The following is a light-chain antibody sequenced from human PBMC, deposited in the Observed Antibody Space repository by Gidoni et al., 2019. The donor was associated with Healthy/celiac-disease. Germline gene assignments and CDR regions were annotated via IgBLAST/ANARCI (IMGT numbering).Light chain of an antibody. Sequence: SYELTQPPSVSVSPGQTARITCSGDALQKQYAYWYQQKPGQAPVLVIYKDSERPSGIPERFSGSSSGTTVTLTISGVPAEDEADYYCQSADSSGTYPDVVFGGGTKLTVL. J-gene: IGLJ2*01. V-gene: IGLV3-25*03. CDR2: KDS. CDR3: QSADSSGTYPDVV. CDR1: ALQKQY.